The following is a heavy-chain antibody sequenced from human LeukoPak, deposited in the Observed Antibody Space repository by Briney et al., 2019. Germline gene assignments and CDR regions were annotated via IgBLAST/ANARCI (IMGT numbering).Heavy chain of an antibody. Sequence: ASVKVSCKASGYTFTNYGMNWVRQAPGQGLEWMGWINTNTGNPTYVQGFTGRFVFSLGTSASTAYLQISSLKAEDTAVYYCARGRSSGYYPDRFDYWGQGTLVTVSS. D-gene: IGHD3-22*01. CDR2: INTNTGNP. J-gene: IGHJ4*02. V-gene: IGHV7-4-1*02. CDR1: GYTFTNYG. CDR3: ARGRSSGYYPDRFDY.